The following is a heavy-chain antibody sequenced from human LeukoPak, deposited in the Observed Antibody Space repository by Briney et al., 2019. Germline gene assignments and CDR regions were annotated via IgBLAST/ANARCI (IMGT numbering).Heavy chain of an antibody. D-gene: IGHD2-8*01. Sequence: GGSLRLSCAASGFTFSDYYMSWIRQAPGKGLEWVSYISHSGRTMYYADSVKVRFTISRDNAKNSLYLQMNSLRAGDTAVYYCARDSIVRGNIGNDMDVWGKGTTATVSS. V-gene: IGHV3-11*01. CDR1: GFTFSDYY. CDR3: ARDSIVRGNIGNDMDV. CDR2: ISHSGRTM. J-gene: IGHJ6*03.